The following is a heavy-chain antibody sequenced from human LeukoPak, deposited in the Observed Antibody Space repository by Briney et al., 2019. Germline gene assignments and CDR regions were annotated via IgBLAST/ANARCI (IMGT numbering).Heavy chain of an antibody. V-gene: IGHV1-69*13. CDR1: GGTFSSYA. J-gene: IGHJ4*02. D-gene: IGHD4-17*01. Sequence: SVKVSCKASGGTFSSYAISWVRQAPGQGLEWMGGIIPIFGTANYAQKFQGRVTITADESTSTAYMELSSLRSEDTAVYYCAREGDYGDYPFDYWGQGTLVTVSS. CDR3: AREGDYGDYPFDY. CDR2: IIPIFGTA.